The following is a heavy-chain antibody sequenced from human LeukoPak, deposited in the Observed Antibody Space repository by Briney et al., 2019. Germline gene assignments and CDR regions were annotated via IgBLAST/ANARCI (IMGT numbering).Heavy chain of an antibody. D-gene: IGHD3-22*01. CDR2: MNPNSGNT. CDR3: ARRDGSSGLYWYFDL. CDR1: GYTFTSYD. J-gene: IGHJ2*01. Sequence: SVKVSCKPSGYTFTSYDINWVRQATGHGLEWMGWMNPNSGNTGYAQKFRGRVTMTRDTSISPAYMELSSLRSEDTAVYYCARRDGSSGLYWYFDLWGRGTLVTVSS. V-gene: IGHV1-8*01.